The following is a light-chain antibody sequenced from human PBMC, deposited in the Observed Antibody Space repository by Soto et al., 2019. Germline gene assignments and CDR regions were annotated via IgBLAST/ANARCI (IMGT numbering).Light chain of an antibody. J-gene: IGKJ1*01. CDR3: QQYDNWPWT. CDR2: GAS. CDR1: QSVSSN. V-gene: IGKV3-15*01. Sequence: EIVMTQSPATLSVSPWERATLCCRASQSVSSNLAWYQQKPGQAPRLLIYGASTRATGIPARFAGSGSGTEFTLTISSLQSEDFAVYYCQQYDNWPWTFGQGTKVDIK.